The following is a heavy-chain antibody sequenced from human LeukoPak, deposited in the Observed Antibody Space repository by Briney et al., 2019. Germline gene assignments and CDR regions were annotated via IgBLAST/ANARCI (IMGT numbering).Heavy chain of an antibody. D-gene: IGHD5-24*01. CDR3: ARATNGVSMFDP. J-gene: IGHJ5*02. CDR1: GFTFSSYS. Sequence: GGSLRLSCAASGFTFSSYSMNWVRQAPGKGLEWVSSISSSSSYIYYADSEKGRFTISRDNAKNSLYLQMNSLRAEDTAVYYCARATNGVSMFDPWGQGTLVTVSS. CDR2: ISSSSSYI. V-gene: IGHV3-21*01.